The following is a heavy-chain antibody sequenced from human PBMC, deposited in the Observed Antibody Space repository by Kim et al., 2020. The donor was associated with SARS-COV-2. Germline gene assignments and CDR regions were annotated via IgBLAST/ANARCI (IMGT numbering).Heavy chain of an antibody. Sequence: RYTQKFQGRVTMTRDTATSTGYMGLSSLGSEDTAVYYCARELGGGTNNDYWGQGTLVTVSS. CDR3: ARELGGGTNNDY. V-gene: IGHV1-46*01. J-gene: IGHJ4*02. D-gene: IGHD3-16*01.